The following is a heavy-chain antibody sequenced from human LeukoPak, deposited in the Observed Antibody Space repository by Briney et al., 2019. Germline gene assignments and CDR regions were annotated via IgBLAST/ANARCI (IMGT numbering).Heavy chain of an antibody. CDR2: IYSGGST. CDR1: GFTVSSNY. J-gene: IGHJ4*02. CDR3: VRGFYCDSSRDY. D-gene: IGHD3-22*01. V-gene: IGHV3-53*01. Sequence: QPGGSLRLSCAASGFTVSSNYMTWVRQAPGKGLEWVSVIYSGGSTYYADSVKGRFTISRDNSNNTLYLQMNSLRAEDTAVYYCVRGFYCDSSRDYWGQGTLVTVSS.